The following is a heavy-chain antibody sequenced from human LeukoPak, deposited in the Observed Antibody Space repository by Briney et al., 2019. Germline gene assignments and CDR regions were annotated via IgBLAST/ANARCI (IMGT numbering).Heavy chain of an antibody. V-gene: IGHV1-24*01. CDR2: FDPEDGET. D-gene: IGHD3-16*02. CDR3: ATLPSYVWGSYRVNDY. CDR1: GYTLTELS. Sequence: ASVKVSCKVSGYTLTELSMHWVRQAPGKGLEWMGGFDPEDGETIYAQKFQGRVTMTEDTSTDTAYMELSSLRSEDTAVYYCATLPSYVWGSYRVNDYWGQGTLVTVSS. J-gene: IGHJ4*02.